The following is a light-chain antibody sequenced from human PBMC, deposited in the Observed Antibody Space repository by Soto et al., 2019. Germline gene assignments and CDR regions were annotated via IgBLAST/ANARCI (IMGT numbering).Light chain of an antibody. CDR3: QQHNIFSIT. J-gene: IGKJ5*01. V-gene: IGKV1-5*03. Sequence: DIKLSHSPATVSASVGDKVTITCRASQSIVSWLAWYQQKPGQAPKLLIYTSSTVESGVPSRFSGSGSGTEFTLTISSLQPDDFATYYCQQHNIFSITFGQGTRLEIK. CDR2: TSS. CDR1: QSIVSW.